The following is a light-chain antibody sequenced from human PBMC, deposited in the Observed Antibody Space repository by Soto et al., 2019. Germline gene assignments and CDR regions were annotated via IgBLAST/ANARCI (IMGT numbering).Light chain of an antibody. V-gene: IGKV3-20*01. J-gene: IGKJ1*01. CDR1: QSVSSSY. Sequence: EIVLTQSPGTLSLSPGERATLSCRASQSVSSSYLAWYQQKPGQAPKLLIYGAINRATGIPDRFSGSGSGTDFTLTITRLEPEDFAVYYCQQYGSSPRTFGQGTKVEIK. CDR3: QQYGSSPRT. CDR2: GAI.